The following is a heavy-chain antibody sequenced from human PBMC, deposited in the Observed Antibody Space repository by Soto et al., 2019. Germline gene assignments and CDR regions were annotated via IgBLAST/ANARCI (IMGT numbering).Heavy chain of an antibody. J-gene: IGHJ4*02. CDR2: IWYDGSNK. Sequence: QVQLVESGGGVVQPGRSLRLSCAASGFTFSSYGMHWVRQAPGKGLEWVAVIWYDGSNKYYADSVKGRFTISRDNSKNTLYLHMNSLRAEDTAVYYCARGDGRYYFVYWGQGTLVTVSS. CDR1: GFTFSSYG. CDR3: ARGDGRYYFVY. V-gene: IGHV3-33*01.